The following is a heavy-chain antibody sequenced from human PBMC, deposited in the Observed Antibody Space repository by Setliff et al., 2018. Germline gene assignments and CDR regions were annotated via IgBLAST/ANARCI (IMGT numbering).Heavy chain of an antibody. CDR3: VTYYVGLGGRGY. CDR2: IHHTGST. V-gene: IGHV4-59*08. Sequence: PSETLSLTCTVSSGSISTFYWSWIRQPPGKGLEWIGYIHHTGSTKWNPALESRVTISLDTSKNQFSLKLSSVTAADTAVYFCVTYYVGLGGRGYWGQGTLVTVSS. J-gene: IGHJ4*02. D-gene: IGHD3-16*01. CDR1: SGSISTFY.